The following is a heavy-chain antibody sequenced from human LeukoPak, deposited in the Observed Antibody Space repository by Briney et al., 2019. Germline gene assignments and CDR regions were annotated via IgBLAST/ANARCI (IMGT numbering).Heavy chain of an antibody. CDR3: ARDGDSFLSRYFDY. D-gene: IGHD6-13*01. J-gene: IGHJ4*02. CDR2: INQDGSDK. Sequence: PGGSLRLSCAASGFTFSTSWMSWVRHTPGKGLEWAANINQDGSDKYYVDSVKGRFTISRDNAKNSLYLQMNSLRAEDTAVYYCARDGDSFLSRYFDYWGQGTLVTVSS. CDR1: GFTFSTSW. V-gene: IGHV3-7*01.